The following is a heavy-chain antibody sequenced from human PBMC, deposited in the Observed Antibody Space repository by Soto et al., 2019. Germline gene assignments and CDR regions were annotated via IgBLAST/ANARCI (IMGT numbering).Heavy chain of an antibody. CDR2: IYHSGST. J-gene: IGHJ6*02. CDR3: ARVLDTAMVMDYYYYGMDV. CDR1: GGSISSSNW. V-gene: IGHV4-4*02. D-gene: IGHD5-18*01. Sequence: QVQLQESGPGLVKPSGTLSLTCAVSGGSISSSNWWSWVRQPPGKGLEWIGEIYHSGSTNYNPTLKSRVTISVDKSKNQFSLKLSSVTAADTAVYYCARVLDTAMVMDYYYYGMDVWGQGTTVTVSS.